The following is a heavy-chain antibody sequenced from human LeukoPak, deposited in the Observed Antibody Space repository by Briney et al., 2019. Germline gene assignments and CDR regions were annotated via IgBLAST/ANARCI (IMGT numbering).Heavy chain of an antibody. CDR1: GYTFTSYY. Sequence: ASVKVSCKASGYTFTSYYMHWVRQAPGQGLEWMGVSNPSGVGTNYAQKFQGRVTMTRNTSTTTVYMELSSLRSEDTAVYYCAREESGGYFDYWGQGTLVTVSS. J-gene: IGHJ4*02. V-gene: IGHV1-46*01. D-gene: IGHD2-8*02. CDR2: SNPSGVGT. CDR3: AREESGGYFDY.